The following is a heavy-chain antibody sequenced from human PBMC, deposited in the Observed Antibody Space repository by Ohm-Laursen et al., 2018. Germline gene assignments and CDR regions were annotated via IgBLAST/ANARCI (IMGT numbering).Heavy chain of an antibody. CDR1: GGSVSSGSYY. CDR2: IYYSGST. Sequence: GTLSLTCTVSGGSVSSGSYYWSWIRQPPGKGLEWIGYIYYSGSTNYNPSLKSRVTISVDTSKNQFSLKLSSVTAADTAVYYCARDVEPGIAVPGKPFDIWGQGTMVTVSS. D-gene: IGHD6-19*01. V-gene: IGHV4-61*01. J-gene: IGHJ3*02. CDR3: ARDVEPGIAVPGKPFDI.